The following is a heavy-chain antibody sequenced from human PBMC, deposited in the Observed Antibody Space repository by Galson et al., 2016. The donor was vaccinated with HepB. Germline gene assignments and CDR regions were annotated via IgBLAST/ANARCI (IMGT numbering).Heavy chain of an antibody. CDR1: GFTFSGSA. V-gene: IGHV3-73*01. D-gene: IGHD3-3*01. J-gene: IGHJ4*02. Sequence: SLRLSCAASGFTFSGSAMHWVRQASGKGLEWVGRISSKANNYATAYAASVKGRFTISRDDSKNTAYLQMNSLKTEDTAVYYCTSLTIFGVVTNYWGQGTLVTVSS. CDR2: ISSKANNYAT. CDR3: TSLTIFGVVTNY.